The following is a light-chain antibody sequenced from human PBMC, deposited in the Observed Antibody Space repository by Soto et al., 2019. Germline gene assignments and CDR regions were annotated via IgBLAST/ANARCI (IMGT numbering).Light chain of an antibody. CDR1: QSVSNNY. J-gene: IGKJ1*01. V-gene: IGKV3-20*01. CDR3: QQYGSSGT. CDR2: GAS. Sequence: IMLSQSPRALSLSPRERATLYCRASQSVSNNYLAWYQQKPGQAPRLLIYGASNRATGIPDRFSGSGSGTDFTLTISRLEPEDFAVYYCQQYGSSGTFGQGTKVAIK.